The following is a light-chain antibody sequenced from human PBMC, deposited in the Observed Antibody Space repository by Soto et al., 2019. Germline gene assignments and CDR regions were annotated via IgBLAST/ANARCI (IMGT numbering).Light chain of an antibody. CDR1: QGIYIR. CDR2: ATS. CDR3: QQNDDFPLT. V-gene: IGKV1D-12*01. Sequence: DIQLTQPPSSVYASVGDTVTITCRASQGIYIRLAWYQQKPGKAPELXXYATSTLQNGVPSRFSGSVFGTDGTISISSLKTEDASRYVCQQNDDFPLTFGGGTKVDIK. J-gene: IGKJ4*01.